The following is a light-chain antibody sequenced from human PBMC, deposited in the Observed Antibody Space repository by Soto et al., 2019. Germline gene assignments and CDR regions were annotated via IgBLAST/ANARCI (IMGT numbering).Light chain of an antibody. J-gene: IGLJ1*01. CDR2: EVS. CDR3: SSYTSSKAYV. Sequence: QSALTQPASVSGSPGESITISCTGTGSDVGDYDYVSWYQHHPGKAPKLMIYEVSNRPSGVSNRFSGSKSGNTASLTISGLQAEDEADYFCSSYTSSKAYVFGTETKLTVL. CDR1: GSDVGDYDY. V-gene: IGLV2-14*01.